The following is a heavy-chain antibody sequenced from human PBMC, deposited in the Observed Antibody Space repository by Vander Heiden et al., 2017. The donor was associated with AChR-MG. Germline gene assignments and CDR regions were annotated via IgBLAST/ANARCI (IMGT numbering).Heavy chain of an antibody. V-gene: IGHV4-4*07. D-gene: IGHD7-27*01. CDR3: ARDSPDGVVTGWFDP. CDR1: GGSISSYY. CDR2: IYTSGST. Sequence: QVQLQESGPGLVKPSETLSLTCTVPGGSISSYYWSWIRQPAGKGLEWIGRIYTSGSTNYNPSLKSRVTMSVDTSKNQFSLKLSSVTAADTAVYYCARDSPDGVVTGWFDPWGQGTLVTVSS. J-gene: IGHJ5*02.